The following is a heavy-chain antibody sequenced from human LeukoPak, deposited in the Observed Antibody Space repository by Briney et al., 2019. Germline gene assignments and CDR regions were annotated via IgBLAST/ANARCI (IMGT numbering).Heavy chain of an antibody. CDR1: GASITSNGYY. J-gene: IGHJ3*02. Sequence: PSETLSLTCSVSGASITSNGYYWGWIRQSPGKGLGWLGSISYSGSTFHHPSLESRLTISVDTSKNQFSLNLNSVTAADTAVYFCGRPIVGAALMFFDIWGQGTMVTVSS. V-gene: IGHV4-39*01. D-gene: IGHD1-26*01. CDR3: GRPIVGAALMFFDI. CDR2: ISYSGST.